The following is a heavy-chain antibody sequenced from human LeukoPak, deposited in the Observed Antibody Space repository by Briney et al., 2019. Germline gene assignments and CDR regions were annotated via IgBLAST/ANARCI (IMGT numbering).Heavy chain of an antibody. V-gene: IGHV4-59*08. CDR1: GDSISSDY. Sequence: SETLSLTCAVSGDSISSDYWSWVRQPPGKGLEWIGYIYYTGSTNYNPSLKSRVTISVDTSKNQFSLKLSSVTAADTAVYYCARHSVAITFGGVIVINWFDPWGQGTLVTVSS. D-gene: IGHD3-16*02. CDR2: IYYTGST. CDR3: ARHSVAITFGGVIVINWFDP. J-gene: IGHJ5*02.